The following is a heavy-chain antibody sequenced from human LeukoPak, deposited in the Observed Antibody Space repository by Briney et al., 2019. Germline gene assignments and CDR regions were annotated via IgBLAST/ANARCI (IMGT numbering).Heavy chain of an antibody. CDR3: ARSEDGYSSSWYVRRTRHFDY. CDR2: IYYSGTT. Sequence: SETLSLTCSVSGGSIPPSSATYAWGWVRQPPGKGLEWIGSIYYSGTTYYNPSLKSRVTISLDTSKNEFSLKLSSVTAADTSVYYCARSEDGYSSSWYVRRTRHFDYWGQGTLVTVSS. CDR1: GGSIPPSSATYA. D-gene: IGHD6-13*01. J-gene: IGHJ4*02. V-gene: IGHV4-39*01.